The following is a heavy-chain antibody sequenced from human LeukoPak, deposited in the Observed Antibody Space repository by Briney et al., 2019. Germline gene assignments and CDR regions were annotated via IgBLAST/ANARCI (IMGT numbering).Heavy chain of an antibody. V-gene: IGHV4-59*08. D-gene: IGHD3-10*01. CDR2: IYYSGST. CDR1: GVSISSYY. J-gene: IGHJ3*02. CDR3: ARLSGVRGAPRYDAFDI. Sequence: SETLSLTCTVSGVSISSYYWSWIRQPPGKGLEWIGYIYYSGSTNYNPSLKSRVTISVDTSKNQFSLKLSSVTAADTAVYYCARLSGVRGAPRYDAFDIWGQGTMVTVSS.